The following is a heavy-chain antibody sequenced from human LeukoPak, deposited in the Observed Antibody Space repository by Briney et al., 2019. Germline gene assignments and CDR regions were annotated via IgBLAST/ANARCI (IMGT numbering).Heavy chain of an antibody. CDR3: AKGADPNYYGSGSYYDWYFDL. V-gene: IGHV3-9*01. D-gene: IGHD3-10*01. CDR2: ITWNSGNI. J-gene: IGHJ2*01. Sequence: PGGSLRLSCAASGFTFDDYAMHWVRQAPGKGLEWVSGITWNSGNIGYADSVKGRFTISRDNAKNSLYLQMNSLRAEDTALYYCAKGADPNYYGSGSYYDWYFDLWGRGTLVTVSS. CDR1: GFTFDDYA.